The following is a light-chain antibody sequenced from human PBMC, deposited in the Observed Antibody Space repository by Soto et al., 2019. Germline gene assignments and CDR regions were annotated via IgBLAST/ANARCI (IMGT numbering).Light chain of an antibody. J-gene: IGKJ3*01. CDR2: RAS. CDR3: QHYNTYSCT. V-gene: IGKV1-5*03. Sequence: DIQMTQSPSTLSASAGDRVTITCRASQSINTWLAWYQQKPGKAPKLLNYRASTLESGVPSRFSGSGSGTEFTLTIISLQPYDFSTYYCQHYNTYSCTFGPGTKVDI. CDR1: QSINTW.